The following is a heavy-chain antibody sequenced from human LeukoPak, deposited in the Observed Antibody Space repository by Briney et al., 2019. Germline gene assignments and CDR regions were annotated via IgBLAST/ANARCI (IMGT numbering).Heavy chain of an antibody. Sequence: SVKVSCKASGFTFTNSAMQWVRQARGQRLEWIGWIVVGSGNTNYAQKLRERVTITRDMSTSTAYMELSSLRSEDTAVYYCAVNYYYDSRLLDYWGQGTLVTVSS. V-gene: IGHV1-58*02. CDR2: IVVGSGNT. J-gene: IGHJ4*02. D-gene: IGHD3-22*01. CDR3: AVNYYYDSRLLDY. CDR1: GFTFTNSA.